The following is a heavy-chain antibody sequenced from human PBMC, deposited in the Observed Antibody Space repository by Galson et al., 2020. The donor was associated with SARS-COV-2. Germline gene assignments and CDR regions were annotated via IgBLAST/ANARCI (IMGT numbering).Heavy chain of an antibody. D-gene: IGHD3-3*01. CDR1: GDSIRSGRYH. CDR2: IYTSGNT. Sequence: SQTLPLTCTVSGDSIRSGRYHWCWIRQHAGKGLGSIGRIYTSGNTNYNPSLKSRVTISLDTSKNQFSLRLRSVTAADTAVYYCARGEFLEFYYYGMDVWGQGTTVTVSS. J-gene: IGHJ6*01. V-gene: IGHV4-61*02. CDR3: ARGEFLEFYYYGMDV.